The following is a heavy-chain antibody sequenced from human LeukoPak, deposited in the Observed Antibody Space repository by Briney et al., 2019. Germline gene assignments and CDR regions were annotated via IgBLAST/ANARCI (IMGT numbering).Heavy chain of an antibody. J-gene: IGHJ4*02. D-gene: IGHD3-3*01. CDR3: AKDTRLEWFLDLSGFDY. V-gene: IGHV3-23*01. CDR2: ISSTGRRT. Sequence: PGGSLRLSCTASEFTFNSSAMGWVRQAPGKGLEWVSTISSTGRRTDYADSVKGRFTISRDNSMNTLFLQMNSLRAEDTALYYCAKDTRLEWFLDLSGFDYWGRGTLVTVSS. CDR1: EFTFNSSA.